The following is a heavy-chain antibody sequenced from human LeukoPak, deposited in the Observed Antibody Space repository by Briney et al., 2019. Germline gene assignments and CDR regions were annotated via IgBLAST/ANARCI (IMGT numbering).Heavy chain of an antibody. D-gene: IGHD3-10*01. CDR3: ARDKSYYGSGSYGFDY. J-gene: IGHJ4*02. CDR1: GDTFTGYY. CDR2: INPKSGGS. Sequence: ASVKVSCKASGDTFTGYYMHWVRQAPGQGLEWMGWINPKSGGSNYAQKFQGRVTMTRDTSISTAYMELSRLRSDDTAVYYCARDKSYYGSGSYGFDYWGQGTLVTVSS. V-gene: IGHV1-2*02.